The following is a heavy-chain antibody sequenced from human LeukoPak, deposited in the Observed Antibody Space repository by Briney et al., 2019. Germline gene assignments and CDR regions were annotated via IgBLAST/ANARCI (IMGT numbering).Heavy chain of an antibody. D-gene: IGHD6-19*01. CDR2: ISSSGST. J-gene: IGHJ4*02. CDR1: GGSMTSYC. Sequence: SETLSLTCAVSGGSMTSYCWSWIRQPPGKGLEWIGHISSSGSTNYNPSLGSRVTISVDASRNQFSLNLRSMTAADTAVYYCARYSSGWSFDYWGQGTLVTVSS. V-gene: IGHV4-59*12. CDR3: ARYSSGWSFDY.